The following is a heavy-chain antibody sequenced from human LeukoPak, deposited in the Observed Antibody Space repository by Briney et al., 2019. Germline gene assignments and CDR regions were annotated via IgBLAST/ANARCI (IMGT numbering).Heavy chain of an antibody. V-gene: IGHV3-7*01. CDR3: ARDMADYDFWSGYYASDY. J-gene: IGHJ4*02. CDR2: IKQDGSEK. Sequence: PGGSLRLSCAASGFTFSSYWMSWVRQAPGKGLEWVANIKQDGSEKYYVDSVKGRFTISRDNAKNSLYLQMNSLRAEDTAVYYCARDMADYDFWSGYYASDYWGQGTLVTVSS. D-gene: IGHD3-3*01. CDR1: GFTFSSYW.